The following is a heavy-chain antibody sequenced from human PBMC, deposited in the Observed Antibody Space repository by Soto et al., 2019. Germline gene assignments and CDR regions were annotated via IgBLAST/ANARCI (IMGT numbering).Heavy chain of an antibody. CDR2: ISGSGGST. Sequence: GGSMRLSCAASGFTFSSYAMSWVRQAPGKGLEWVSAISGSGGSTYYADSVKGRFTISRDNSKNTLYLQMNSLRAEDTAVYYCAKLREEGDYYYYGMDVWGQGTTVTVSS. J-gene: IGHJ6*02. CDR1: GFTFSSYA. CDR3: AKLREEGDYYYYGMDV. V-gene: IGHV3-23*01.